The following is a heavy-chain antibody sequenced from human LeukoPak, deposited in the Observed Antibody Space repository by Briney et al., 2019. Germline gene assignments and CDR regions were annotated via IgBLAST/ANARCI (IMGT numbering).Heavy chain of an antibody. J-gene: IGHJ3*02. CDR1: GYTFIRFW. CDR2: IYPGDSET. D-gene: IGHD5-24*01. Sequence: GESLKISCKGSGYTFIRFWIGWVRQMPGKGLEWMGIIYPGDSETRYSPSFQGQVTISVDKSITTAYLQWGSLKASDTAMYYCTRSPRDGYHDAFDIWGQGTMVTVFS. CDR3: TRSPRDGYHDAFDI. V-gene: IGHV5-51*01.